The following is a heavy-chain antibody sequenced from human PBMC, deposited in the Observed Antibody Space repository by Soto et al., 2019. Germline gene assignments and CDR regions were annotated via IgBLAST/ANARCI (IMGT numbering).Heavy chain of an antibody. D-gene: IGHD3-22*01. V-gene: IGHV3-64D*06. Sequence: GGSLRLSCSASGFAFSSYAMHWVRQAPGKGLEYVSSISANGGSTHYADSVKGRFTISRDNSKNTQYLQMSSLRADDTAVYYCVKGEYYYDSSGYYPFDYWGQGTLVTVSS. J-gene: IGHJ4*02. CDR3: VKGEYYYDSSGYYPFDY. CDR2: ISANGGST. CDR1: GFAFSSYA.